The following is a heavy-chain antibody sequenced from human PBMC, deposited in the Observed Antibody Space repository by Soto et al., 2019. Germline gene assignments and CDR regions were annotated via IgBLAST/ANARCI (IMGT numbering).Heavy chain of an antibody. J-gene: IGHJ4*02. D-gene: IGHD4-17*01. CDR2: INPNSGGT. V-gene: IGHV1-2*02. CDR3: ARPDDYGDYDFDY. CDR1: GYTFTGYY. Sequence: ASVKVSCKASGYTFTGYYMHWVRQAPGQGLEWMGWINPNSGGTNYAQKFQGRVTMTRDTSISTAYMELSRLRSDDTAVYYCARPDDYGDYDFDYWGQGTLVTVSS.